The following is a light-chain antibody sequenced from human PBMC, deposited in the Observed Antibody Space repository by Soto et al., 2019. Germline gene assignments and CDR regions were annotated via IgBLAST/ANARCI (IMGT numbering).Light chain of an antibody. CDR2: QDS. CDR3: QAWDSSTVVV. Sequence: SYELTQPPSVSVSPGQTASITCSGDKLGDKYACWYQQKPGQSPVLVIYQDSKRPSGIPERFSGYNSGNTATLTISGTQAMDEADYYCQAWDSSTVVVFGGGHKVTVL. CDR1: KLGDKY. V-gene: IGLV3-1*01. J-gene: IGLJ2*01.